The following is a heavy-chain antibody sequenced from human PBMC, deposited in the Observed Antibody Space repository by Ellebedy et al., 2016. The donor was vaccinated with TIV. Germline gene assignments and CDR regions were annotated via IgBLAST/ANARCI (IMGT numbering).Heavy chain of an antibody. Sequence: MPSETLSLTCTVSGGSLNSGSYFWSWLRQHPGKGLEWIGFLYYSGSIYYNPSLNSPITMSVDRSQNHISLKLSSVTAADTAVYYCARVNYYDSSGYYYYAVDVWGQGTTVTVSS. CDR1: GGSLNSGSYF. J-gene: IGHJ6*02. CDR2: LYYSGSI. V-gene: IGHV4-31*01. D-gene: IGHD3-22*01. CDR3: ARVNYYDSSGYYYYAVDV.